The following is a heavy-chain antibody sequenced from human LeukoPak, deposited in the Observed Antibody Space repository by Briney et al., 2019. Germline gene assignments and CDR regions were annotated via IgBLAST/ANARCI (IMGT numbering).Heavy chain of an antibody. CDR2: IYDSGST. CDR3: ARGDRAVAGAWGWFDP. V-gene: IGHV4-4*07. Sequence: SETLSLTCTVSGGSITSYYWSWIRQPAGKGPEWIGRIYDSGSTNYNPSLKSRVTMSVDTSKNQFSLRLNSVTAADTAVYYCARGDRAVAGAWGWFDPWGQGTLVTVSS. J-gene: IGHJ5*02. D-gene: IGHD6-19*01. CDR1: GGSITSYY.